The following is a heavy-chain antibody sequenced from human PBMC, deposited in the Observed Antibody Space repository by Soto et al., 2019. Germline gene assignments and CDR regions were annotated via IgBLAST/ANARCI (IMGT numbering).Heavy chain of an antibody. V-gene: IGHV3-11*03. CDR1: GFTFSDYY. CDR3: ARPRIAVSGRDAFDI. Sequence: GGSLRLSCAASGFTFSDYYMSWIRQAPGTGLEWVSYISTGTSYTNYADSVKGRFTISRDNARNSLYLQMNSLRAEDTAIYYCARPRIAVSGRDAFDIWGQGTMVTVSS. D-gene: IGHD6-19*01. J-gene: IGHJ3*02. CDR2: ISTGTSYT.